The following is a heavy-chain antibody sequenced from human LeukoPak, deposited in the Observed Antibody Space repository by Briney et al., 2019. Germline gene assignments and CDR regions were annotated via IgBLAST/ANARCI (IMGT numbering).Heavy chain of an antibody. CDR2: IYYTGNT. D-gene: IGHD1-26*01. Sequence: SETLSLTCAVSGASISGSGYYLGWIRQPPGKGLEWIGNIYYTGNTYYNASLQSRVTISIDTSKNQFSLRLNSVTAADTAMYYCAKSGGYGLIDYWGQGTLVTVSS. V-gene: IGHV4-39*01. CDR3: AKSGGYGLIDY. J-gene: IGHJ4*02. CDR1: GASISGSGYY.